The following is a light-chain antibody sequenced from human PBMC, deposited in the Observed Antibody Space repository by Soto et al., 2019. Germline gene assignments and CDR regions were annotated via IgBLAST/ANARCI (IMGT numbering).Light chain of an antibody. CDR2: KAS. J-gene: IGKJ1*01. Sequence: DLQMTQSPSTLSASVGDRVTITCRASQSISSWLAWYQQKPGRAPKLLIYKASSLETGVPSRFSGSRSGTEFTLITSSLQPDDFASYYCQQYGSSSPWTFGQGTKVEIK. CDR1: QSISSW. V-gene: IGKV1-5*03. CDR3: QQYGSSSPWT.